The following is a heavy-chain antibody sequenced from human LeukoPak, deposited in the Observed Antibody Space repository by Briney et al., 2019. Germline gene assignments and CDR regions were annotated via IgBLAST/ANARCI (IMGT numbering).Heavy chain of an antibody. V-gene: IGHV3-23*01. J-gene: IGHJ4*02. CDR2: ISGSGGST. Sequence: GGSLRLSCEASGFTFSSYAMSWVRQAPGKGLEWVSAISGSGGSTYYADSVKGRFTISRDNSRNTLYLQMNSLRAEDTAVYYCASIPRYSSSWYSGGYWGQGTLVTVSS. CDR3: ASIPRYSSSWYSGGY. D-gene: IGHD6-13*01. CDR1: GFTFSSYA.